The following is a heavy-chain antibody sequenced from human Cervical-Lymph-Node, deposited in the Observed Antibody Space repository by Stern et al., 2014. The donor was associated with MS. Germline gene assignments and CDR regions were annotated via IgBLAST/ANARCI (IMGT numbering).Heavy chain of an antibody. CDR1: GGSINSWY. CDR3: ARRYGYAFDI. Sequence: QLQLQESGPGLVKPSETLSLTCTVSGGSINSWYWSWIRQSPGKGLEWIGYIFYSGNANYNPSLKSRVTISVDTSKNQFSLELRSVTAADTAVYYCARRYGYAFDIWGQGTMVTVSS. D-gene: IGHD4-17*01. V-gene: IGHV4-59*01. J-gene: IGHJ3*02. CDR2: IFYSGNA.